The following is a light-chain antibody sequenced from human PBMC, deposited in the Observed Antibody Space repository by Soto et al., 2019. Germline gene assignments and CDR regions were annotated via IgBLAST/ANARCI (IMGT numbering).Light chain of an antibody. Sequence: DIQMTQSPSSLSSSIGDIFTITCQSSQNITNNLSWYQQKPGKAPNLLIYHASKLAKGVTSRFSGSGSGTDFSFIITSLQREDLATYYCQQYYGLPPLTFGQGTRLEIK. CDR3: QQYYGLPPLT. CDR2: HAS. V-gene: IGKV1-33*01. CDR1: QNITNN. J-gene: IGKJ5*01.